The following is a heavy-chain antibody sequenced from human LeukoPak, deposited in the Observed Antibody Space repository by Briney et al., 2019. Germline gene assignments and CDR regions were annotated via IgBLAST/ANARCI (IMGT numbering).Heavy chain of an antibody. Sequence: GGSLRLSCAASGFTFSSYGMHWVRQAPGKGLEWVSYISSSGSTIYYADSVKGRFTISRDNAKNSLYLQMNSLRAEDTAVYYCARVGYYYDSGYFDYWGQGTLVTVSS. D-gene: IGHD3-22*01. CDR2: ISSSGSTI. J-gene: IGHJ4*02. CDR1: GFTFSSYG. V-gene: IGHV3-48*04. CDR3: ARVGYYYDSGYFDY.